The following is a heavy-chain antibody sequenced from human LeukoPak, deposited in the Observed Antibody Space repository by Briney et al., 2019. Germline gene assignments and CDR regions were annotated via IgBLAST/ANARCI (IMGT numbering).Heavy chain of an antibody. J-gene: IGHJ4*02. D-gene: IGHD6-13*01. CDR3: ARRLAVTGRYYFDY. CDR2: IYYSGTT. Sequence: SETLSLTCTVSGDSISGYYWTWIRQPPGKGLEWIGFIYYSGTTNYNPSLKSRVTMSVDTSKNQFSLRLNFVTAADTAVYYCARRLAVTGRYYFDYWGQGTLVTVSS. V-gene: IGHV4-59*01. CDR1: GDSISGYY.